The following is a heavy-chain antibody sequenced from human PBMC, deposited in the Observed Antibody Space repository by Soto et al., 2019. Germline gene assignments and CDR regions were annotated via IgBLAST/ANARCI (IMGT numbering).Heavy chain of an antibody. D-gene: IGHD2-2*01. CDR2: ISAYNGNT. CDR3: ARGALGYCSSTSCYGGWFHP. V-gene: IGHV1-18*01. J-gene: IGHJ5*02. Sequence: ASVKVSCKASGYTFTSYGISWVRQAPGQGLEWMGWISAYNGNTNYAQKLQGRVTMTTDTSTSTAYMELRSLRSDDTAVYYCARGALGYCSSTSCYGGWFHPWGQGTLVTVSS. CDR1: GYTFTSYG.